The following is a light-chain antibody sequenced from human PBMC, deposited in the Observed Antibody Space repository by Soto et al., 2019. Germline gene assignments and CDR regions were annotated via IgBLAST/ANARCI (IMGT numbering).Light chain of an antibody. Sequence: DIQLTQSPSFLSPSIGESVTITCRASQVISTSLAWYHHKPGKAPKILISDASILENGVPSRFSGTGSGTEFTLTISNLQPDDFATYFCQQYNSFSLITFGQGTRLEIK. V-gene: IGKV1-9*01. CDR1: QVISTS. CDR2: DAS. CDR3: QQYNSFSLIT. J-gene: IGKJ5*01.